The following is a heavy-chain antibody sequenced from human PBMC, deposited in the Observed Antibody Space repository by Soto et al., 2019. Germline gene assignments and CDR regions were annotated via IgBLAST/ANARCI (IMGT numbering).Heavy chain of an antibody. J-gene: IGHJ3*02. Sequence: ASVKVSCKASGYTFTSYDINWVRQATGQGLEWMGWMNPNSGNTGYAQKFQGRVTMTRNTSISTAYMELSSLRSEDTAVYYCARYPWNYDAFDIWGQGTMVTVSS. CDR1: GYTFTSYD. CDR3: ARYPWNYDAFDI. D-gene: IGHD1-7*01. V-gene: IGHV1-8*01. CDR2: MNPNSGNT.